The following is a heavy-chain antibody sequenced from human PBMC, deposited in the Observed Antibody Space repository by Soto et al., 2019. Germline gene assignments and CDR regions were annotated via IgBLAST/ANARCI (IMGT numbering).Heavy chain of an antibody. J-gene: IGHJ6*03. CDR2: IYYSGST. Sequence: PSETLSLTCTVSGGSISSYYWSWIRQPPGKGLEWIGYIYYSGSTNYNPSLKSRATISVDTSKNQFSLKLSSVTAADTAVYYCARGVYYDFWSGPYYYYYMDVWGKGTTVTVSS. V-gene: IGHV4-59*01. D-gene: IGHD3-3*01. CDR3: ARGVYYDFWSGPYYYYYMDV. CDR1: GGSISSYY.